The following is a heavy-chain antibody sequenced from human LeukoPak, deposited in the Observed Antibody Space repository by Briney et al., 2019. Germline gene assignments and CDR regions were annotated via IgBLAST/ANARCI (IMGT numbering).Heavy chain of an antibody. CDR2: IYPRDSDT. CDR3: ARQDGYGEYLFDY. V-gene: IGHV5-51*01. J-gene: IGHJ4*02. Sequence: GESLKISCQGSGYSFSTYWIAWVRQLPGKGLEWMGSIYPRDSDTTYSPSFQGQVTISADRSISTAYLQWSSLKASDTAMYYCARQDGYGEYLFDYWGQGTLVTVSS. D-gene: IGHD5-18*01. CDR1: GYSFSTYW.